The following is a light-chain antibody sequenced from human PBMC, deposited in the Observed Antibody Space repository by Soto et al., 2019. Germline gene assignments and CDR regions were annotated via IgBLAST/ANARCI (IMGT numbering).Light chain of an antibody. CDR2: LNSDGSH. V-gene: IGLV4-69*02. Sequence: QAVVTQSPSASASLGASVRLTCTLSSGHSSYAIAWHQQQSEKGPRYLMKLNSDGSHSKGDGIPDRFSGSSSGAERYLPISSLQSEDEADYYCQTWGTGNWVFGGGTKLTVL. CDR3: QTWGTGNWV. J-gene: IGLJ3*02. CDR1: SGHSSYA.